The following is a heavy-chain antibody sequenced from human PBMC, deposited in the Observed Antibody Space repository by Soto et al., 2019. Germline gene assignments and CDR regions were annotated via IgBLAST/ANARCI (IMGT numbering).Heavy chain of an antibody. CDR3: ARVRRQVEIDDVFDW. J-gene: IGHJ6*04. Sequence: SETLSLTCTVSGYSINNYYWNWIRQPPGKGLEWIGYISSGGRTNHNPSLKSRVTLSADTSKNQFSLKVDSVTTADTAVYFCARVRRQVEIDDVFDWWGKGKTDTVCS. CDR2: ISSGGRT. D-gene: IGHD3-9*01. CDR1: GYSINNYY. V-gene: IGHV4-59*01.